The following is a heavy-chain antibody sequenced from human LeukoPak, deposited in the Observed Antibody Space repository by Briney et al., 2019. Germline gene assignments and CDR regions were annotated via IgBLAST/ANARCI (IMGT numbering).Heavy chain of an antibody. CDR1: GLTFSSYW. D-gene: IGHD2-15*01. V-gene: IGHV3-30-3*01. J-gene: IGHJ4*02. Sequence: GGSLRLSCAASGLTFSSYWMNWVRQVPGKGLEWVAVISYDGSNKYYADSVKGRFTISRDNSKNTLYLQMNSLRAGDTAVYYCAREDVVVVAATRGLFDYWGQGTLVTVSS. CDR2: ISYDGSNK. CDR3: AREDVVVVAATRGLFDY.